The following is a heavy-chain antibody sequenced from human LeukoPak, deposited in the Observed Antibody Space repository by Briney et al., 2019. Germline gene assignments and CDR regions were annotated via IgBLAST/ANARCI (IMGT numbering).Heavy chain of an antibody. V-gene: IGHV1-18*01. D-gene: IGHD3-10*01. CDR1: GYTFSTYD. CDR2: ISPYYGNT. Sequence: ASVKVSCKASGYTFSTYDISWVRQAPGQGLEWMGWISPYYGNTNYAQKFQGRVTMTTDTSTNTAYMELRSLRSDDTAVYYCARDLRVRGVIHFDYWGQGTLVTVSS. CDR3: ARDLRVRGVIHFDY. J-gene: IGHJ4*02.